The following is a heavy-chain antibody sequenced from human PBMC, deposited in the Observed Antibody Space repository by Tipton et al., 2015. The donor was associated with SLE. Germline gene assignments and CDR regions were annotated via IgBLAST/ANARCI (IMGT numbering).Heavy chain of an antibody. J-gene: IGHJ5*02. Sequence: TLSLTCTVSGGSISSYYWSWIRQPAGKGLEWIGYIYTSGSTNYNPSLKSRVTISADTSKNQFSLKLSSVTAADTAVCYCASGGYGSGSHYLGGWFDPWGRGTLVTVSS. CDR2: IYTSGST. V-gene: IGHV4-4*08. CDR3: ASGGYGSGSHYLGGWFDP. D-gene: IGHD3-10*01. CDR1: GGSISSYY.